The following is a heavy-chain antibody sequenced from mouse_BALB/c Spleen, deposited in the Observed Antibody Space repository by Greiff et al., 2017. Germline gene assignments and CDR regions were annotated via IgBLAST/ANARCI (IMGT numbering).Heavy chain of an antibody. V-gene: IGHV3-8*02. CDR1: GDSITSGY. Sequence: EVKLQESGPSLVKPSQTLSLTCSVTGDSITSGYWNWIRKFPGNKLEYMGYISYSGSTYYNPSLKSRISITRDTSKNQYYLQLNSVTTEDTATYYCARWGYYGSSYDSWFAYWGQGTLVTVSA. CDR2: ISYSGST. CDR3: ARWGYYGSSYDSWFAY. D-gene: IGHD1-1*01. J-gene: IGHJ3*01.